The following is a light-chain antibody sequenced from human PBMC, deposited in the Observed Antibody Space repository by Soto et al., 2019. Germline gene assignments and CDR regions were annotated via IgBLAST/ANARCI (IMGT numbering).Light chain of an antibody. CDR1: QTVTRNY. CDR3: QQYDTSPWT. V-gene: IGKV3-20*01. CDR2: GAS. Sequence: EIVLTQSPGTLSLSPGERATLSCRASQTVTRNYLAWHQQKPGQTPRLLVYGASSRATGIPDRFSGSGSGTDFTLTISRLEPEDFAVYYCQQYDTSPWTFGQGTKVDIK. J-gene: IGKJ1*01.